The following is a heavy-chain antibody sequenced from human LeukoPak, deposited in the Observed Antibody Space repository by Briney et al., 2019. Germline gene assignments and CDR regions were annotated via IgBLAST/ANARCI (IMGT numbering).Heavy chain of an antibody. Sequence: ASVKVSCKASGYTFTSYGISWVRQAPRQGLEWMGWISAYNGNTNYAQKLQGRVTMTTDTSTSTAYMELRSPRSDDTAVYYCASLGGSHNGYAFDIWGQGTMVTVSS. D-gene: IGHD1-26*01. CDR2: ISAYNGNT. J-gene: IGHJ3*02. V-gene: IGHV1-18*01. CDR3: ASLGGSHNGYAFDI. CDR1: GYTFTSYG.